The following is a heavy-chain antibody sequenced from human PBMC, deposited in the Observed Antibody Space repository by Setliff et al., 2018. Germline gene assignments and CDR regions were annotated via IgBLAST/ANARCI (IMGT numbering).Heavy chain of an antibody. CDR3: ARAGLAAAGRKGVFDH. D-gene: IGHD6-25*01. Sequence: ASVKVSCKASGYTFTDFGINWVRQAPGQGLEWMGWVSPNTGNTYSTQKFQGRVTLTTDTSTSIAYMEVKSLTSDDTAVYYCARAGLAAAGRKGVFDHWGQGTLVTVPQ. CDR1: GYTFTDFG. CDR2: VSPNTGNT. J-gene: IGHJ4*02. V-gene: IGHV1-18*01.